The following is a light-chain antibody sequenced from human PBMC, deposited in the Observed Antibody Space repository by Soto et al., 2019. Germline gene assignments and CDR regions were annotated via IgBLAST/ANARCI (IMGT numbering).Light chain of an antibody. CDR2: GAF. CDR3: QQYGSSPYT. Sequence: ILLTQSPGTLSLSPDEIATFSFSVSQSVSSNYLAWYQQKPGQAPRLLIYGAFKRATGIPDRFSGSGSGTDFTLTISSLEPEDFAVYYCQQYGSSPYTFGQGTKVDI. J-gene: IGKJ2*01. V-gene: IGKV3-20*01. CDR1: QSVSSNY.